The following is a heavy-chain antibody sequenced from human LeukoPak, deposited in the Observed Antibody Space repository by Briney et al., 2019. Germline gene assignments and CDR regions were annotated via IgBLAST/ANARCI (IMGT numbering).Heavy chain of an antibody. J-gene: IGHJ6*04. CDR1: GFTVSSNY. CDR2: IYSGGST. V-gene: IGHV3-66*02. Sequence: GGSLRLSCAASGFTVSSNYMSWVRQAPGKGLEWVSVIYSGGSTYYADSVKGRFTISRDNSKNTLYLQMNSLRAEDTAVYYCARDPGGDYYYYGMDVWAKGTTVPVSS. CDR3: ARDPGGDYYYYGMDV. D-gene: IGHD4-17*01.